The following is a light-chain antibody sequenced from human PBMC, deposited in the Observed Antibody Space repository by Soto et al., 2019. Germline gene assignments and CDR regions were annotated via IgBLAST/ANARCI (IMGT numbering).Light chain of an antibody. CDR3: QQFNNYPQT. J-gene: IGKJ2*01. CDR1: QGISSA. CDR2: DAS. Sequence: AIQLTQSPSSLSASVGDRVTITCRASQGISSALAWYQQKPGKAPKLLIYDASSLESGVPSRSSGSGSGTDFTLTISSLQPDDFATYYCQQFNNYPQTFGQGTKLEIK. V-gene: IGKV1D-13*01.